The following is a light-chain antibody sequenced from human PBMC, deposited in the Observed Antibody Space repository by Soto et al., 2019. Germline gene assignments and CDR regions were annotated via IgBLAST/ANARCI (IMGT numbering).Light chain of an antibody. V-gene: IGKV1-27*01. J-gene: IGKJ5*01. Sequence: DIQMTQSPSSLSASVGDRVTITCRASQGISNFLAWYQQKPGKVPKLLISAASTLQSGVPSRFSGSGSGTDFNLTITSLQPEDVATYYCQEYSSVITFGQGTRLEMK. CDR1: QGISNF. CDR2: AAS. CDR3: QEYSSVIT.